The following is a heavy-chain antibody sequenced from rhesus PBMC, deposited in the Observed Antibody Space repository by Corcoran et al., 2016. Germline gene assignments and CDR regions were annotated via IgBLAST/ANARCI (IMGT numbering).Heavy chain of an antibody. V-gene: IGHV1-1*01. CDR2: ISPLNGKK. Sequence: QVQLVQSGAEIQQPGASVKLSCKASGYTFTNYYMYWVRQAPGQGLEWKGLISPLNGKKGYAQNCQGRVTITTDTSTSTGYMELSSLRSEDTAVYYCTRAIGRGAFDYWGQGVLVTVSS. CDR1: GYTFTNYY. J-gene: IGHJ4*01. D-gene: IGHD3-3*01. CDR3: TRAIGRGAFDY.